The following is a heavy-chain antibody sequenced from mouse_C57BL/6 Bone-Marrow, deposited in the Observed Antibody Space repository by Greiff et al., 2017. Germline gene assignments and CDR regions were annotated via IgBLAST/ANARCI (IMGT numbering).Heavy chain of an antibody. V-gene: IGHV1-59*01. CDR2: IDPSDSYT. D-gene: IGHD1-1*01. CDR1: GYTFTSYW. Sequence: QVQLQQPGAELVRPGTSVKLSCKASGYTFTSYWMHWVKQRPGHGLEWIGVIDPSDSYTNYNQKFKGKATLTVDTSSSTAYMQLSSLTSEDSAVYYCAYYYGSSDYWGQGTTLTVSS. J-gene: IGHJ2*01. CDR3: AYYYGSSDY.